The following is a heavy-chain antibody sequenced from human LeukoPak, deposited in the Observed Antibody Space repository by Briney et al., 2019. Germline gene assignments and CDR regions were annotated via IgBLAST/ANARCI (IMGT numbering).Heavy chain of an antibody. J-gene: IGHJ3*02. CDR1: GYTFTSYG. D-gene: IGHD4-23*01. CDR3: ARADDYGGNPGAFDI. V-gene: IGHV1-18*01. Sequence: GASVKVSCKASGYTFTSYGISWVRQAPGQGLEWMGWISAYNGNTNYAQNLQGRVTMTTDTSTSTAYMELRSLTSDDTALYYCARADDYGGNPGAFDIWGQGTMVTVSS. CDR2: ISAYNGNT.